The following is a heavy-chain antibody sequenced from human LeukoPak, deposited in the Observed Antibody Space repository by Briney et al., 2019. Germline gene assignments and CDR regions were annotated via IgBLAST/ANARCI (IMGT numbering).Heavy chain of an antibody. V-gene: IGHV7-4-1*02. Sequence: VASVKVSCKASGYTFTSYTMNWVRQAPGQGLEWMGWINTNTGNPTYAQGFTGRFVFSLDTSVSTAYLQISSLKAEDTAVYYCARDEREWELPRGDYWGQGTLVTVSS. J-gene: IGHJ4*02. CDR1: GYTFTSYT. D-gene: IGHD1-26*01. CDR2: INTNTGNP. CDR3: ARDEREWELPRGDY.